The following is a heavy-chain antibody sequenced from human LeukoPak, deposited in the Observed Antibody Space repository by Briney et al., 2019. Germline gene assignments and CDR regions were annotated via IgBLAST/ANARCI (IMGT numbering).Heavy chain of an antibody. D-gene: IGHD6-19*01. J-gene: IGHJ4*02. CDR1: GGSISSYY. CDR3: ARRTHSSGWYYFDY. CDR2: IYTSGST. Sequence: PSETLSLTCTVSGGSISSYYWSWIRQPAGKGLEWIGRIYTSGSTNYNPSLKSRVTMSVDTSKNQFSLKLSSVTAADTAVYYCARRTHSSGWYYFDYWGQGTLVTVSS. V-gene: IGHV4-4*07.